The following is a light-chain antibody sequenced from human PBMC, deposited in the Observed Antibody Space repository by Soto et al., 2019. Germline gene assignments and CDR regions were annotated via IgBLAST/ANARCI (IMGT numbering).Light chain of an antibody. V-gene: IGLV2-11*01. CDR1: SSDVGDYNY. J-gene: IGLJ3*02. CDR3: CAYAGSYTWV. CDR2: AVN. Sequence: QSALTQPRSVSGSPGQSVTISCTGTSSDVGDYNYVSWYQQHPGKAPKLLIDAVNMRPSGVPDRFSGSKSGNTASLTISGLLAEEEADYSCCAYAGSYTWVFGGGTKLTVL.